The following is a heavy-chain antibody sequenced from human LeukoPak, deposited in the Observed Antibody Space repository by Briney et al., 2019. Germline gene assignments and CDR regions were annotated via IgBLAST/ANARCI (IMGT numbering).Heavy chain of an antibody. J-gene: IGHJ4*02. CDR3: AKDNIAAAGY. Sequence: RTGGSLRLSCAASGFTFSSYGMHWVRQAPGKGLEWVAVISYDGSNKYYADSVKGRFTISRDNSKNTLYLQMNSLRAEDTAVYYCAKDNIAAAGYWGQGTLVTVSS. D-gene: IGHD6-13*01. V-gene: IGHV3-30*18. CDR1: GFTFSSYG. CDR2: ISYDGSNK.